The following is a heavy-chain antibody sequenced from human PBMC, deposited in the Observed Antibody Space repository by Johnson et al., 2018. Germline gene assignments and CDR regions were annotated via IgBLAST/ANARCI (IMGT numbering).Heavy chain of an antibody. CDR2: IWYDGSNK. D-gene: IGHD3-22*01. CDR3: ALLPYYGMDV. CDR1: GFTFSSYG. J-gene: IGHJ6*02. Sequence: QVQLVESGGGVVQXGRSLRLXCAASGFTFSSYGMHWVRQAPGKGLEWVAVIWYDGSNKYYADSGKVRFPISRDNSKNTLYLNMKSLRAEDTAVYYCALLPYYGMDVWGQGTTVTVSS. V-gene: IGHV3-33*01.